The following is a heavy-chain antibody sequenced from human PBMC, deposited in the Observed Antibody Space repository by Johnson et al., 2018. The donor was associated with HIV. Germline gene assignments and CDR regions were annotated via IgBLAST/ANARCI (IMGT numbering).Heavy chain of an antibody. CDR3: AKGGASYYDSPGDAFDI. J-gene: IGHJ3*02. CDR1: GFTFSSYA. Sequence: VQLVESGGGVVQPGRSLRLSCAASGFTFSSYAMHWVRQAPGKGLEWVSLISWDGGSTYYADSVKGRFTISRDNSKNSLYLQMNSLRAEDTALYYCAKGGASYYDSPGDAFDIWGQGTMVTVSS. D-gene: IGHD3-22*01. CDR2: ISWDGGST. V-gene: IGHV3-43D*03.